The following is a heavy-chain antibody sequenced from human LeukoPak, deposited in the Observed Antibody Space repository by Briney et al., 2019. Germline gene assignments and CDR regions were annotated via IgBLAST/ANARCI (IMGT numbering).Heavy chain of an antibody. CDR3: ARVLDYGGNYLPDV. Sequence: ASVKVSCKASGYTFTGYYMHWVRQAPGQGLEWMGWINPNSGGTNYAQKLQGRVTMTTDTSTSTAYMELRSLRSDDTAVYYCARVLDYGGNYLPDVWGKGTTVTVSS. D-gene: IGHD4-23*01. V-gene: IGHV1-2*02. CDR1: GYTFTGYY. CDR2: INPNSGGT. J-gene: IGHJ6*04.